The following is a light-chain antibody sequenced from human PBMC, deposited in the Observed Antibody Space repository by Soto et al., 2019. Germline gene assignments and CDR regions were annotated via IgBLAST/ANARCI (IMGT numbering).Light chain of an antibody. CDR2: DDF. CDR1: DIEDKS. Sequence: SYELTQPPSVSVAPGQTATINCGGNDIEDKSVHWYQQKPGQAPVLVVYDDFDRPSGIPERFSGSNSGNTATLTMSRVEAGDEADYYCQVWDTSSDHWVFGGGTKLTVL. V-gene: IGLV3-21*02. J-gene: IGLJ3*02. CDR3: QVWDTSSDHWV.